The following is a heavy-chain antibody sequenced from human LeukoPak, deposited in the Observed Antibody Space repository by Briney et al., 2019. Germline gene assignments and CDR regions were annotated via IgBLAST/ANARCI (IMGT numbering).Heavy chain of an antibody. D-gene: IGHD3-3*01. CDR3: ARDQYDTWSRRGNFDS. CDR1: GFTFSSYW. J-gene: IGHJ4*02. CDR2: IKLDGSEK. Sequence: GGSLRLSCAASGFTFSSYWMNWARQAPGKGLEWVANIKLDGSEKNYVDSVKGRFTISRDNTKNSLYLQMNSLRVEDTAVFYCARDQYDTWSRRGNFDSWGQGTLVIVSS. V-gene: IGHV3-7*03.